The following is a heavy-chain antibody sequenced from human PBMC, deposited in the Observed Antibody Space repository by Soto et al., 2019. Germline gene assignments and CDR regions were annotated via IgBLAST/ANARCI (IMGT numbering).Heavy chain of an antibody. CDR2: TYFRSKWYN. Sequence: SETLSLTCAISGDSVSSNTASWNWIRQSPSRCLEWLGRTYFRSKWYNDYAVSVKSRIIINPDTSNNQFSLQLNSVTPEDTAVYFCAKGDNLGPKTGYAFDPWGQGIMVTVYS. D-gene: IGHD5-12*01. CDR1: GDSVSSNTAS. CDR3: AKGDNLGPKTGYAFDP. V-gene: IGHV6-1*01. J-gene: IGHJ5*02.